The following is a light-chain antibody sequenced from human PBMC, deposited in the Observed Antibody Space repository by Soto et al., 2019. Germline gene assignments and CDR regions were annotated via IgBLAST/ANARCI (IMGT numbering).Light chain of an antibody. V-gene: IGKV1-6*01. Sequence: IQMTQSISSLSSSVGYRVTITCRASQGIRNDLNWYQQKPGKDTKILIYGASTSQSGVKSRFSGSGSGTDFTLTISSMQPEDFATYYCLPDHNSQWPFGHVPKLDLK. J-gene: IGKJ1*01. CDR3: LPDHNSQWP. CDR1: QGIRND. CDR2: GAS.